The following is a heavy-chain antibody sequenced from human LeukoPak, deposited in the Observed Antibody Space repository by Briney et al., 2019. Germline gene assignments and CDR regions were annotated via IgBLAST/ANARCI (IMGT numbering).Heavy chain of an antibody. Sequence: SETLSLTCTVSGGSISSYHWSWIRQPPGKGLEWIGYIYYSGSTNYNPSLKSRVTISIDTSKNQFSLKLSSVTAADTAVYYCARLAAAGAFDIWGQGTMVTVSS. CDR2: IYYSGST. D-gene: IGHD6-13*01. V-gene: IGHV4-59*01. J-gene: IGHJ3*02. CDR1: GGSISSYH. CDR3: ARLAAAGAFDI.